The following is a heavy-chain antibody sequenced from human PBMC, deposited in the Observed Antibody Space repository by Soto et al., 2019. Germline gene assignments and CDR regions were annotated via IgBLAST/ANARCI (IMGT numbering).Heavy chain of an antibody. CDR2: IYYSGST. V-gene: IGHV4-39*02. D-gene: IGHD2-15*01. Sequence: PSETLSLTCTVSGGSIGSSSYYWGWIRQPPGKGLEWIGSIYYSGSTYYNPSLKSRVTISVDTSKNQFSLKLSSVTAADTAVYYCAREPNCSGGSCYADLDYWGQGTLVTVSS. CDR3: AREPNCSGGSCYADLDY. CDR1: GGSIGSSSYY. J-gene: IGHJ4*02.